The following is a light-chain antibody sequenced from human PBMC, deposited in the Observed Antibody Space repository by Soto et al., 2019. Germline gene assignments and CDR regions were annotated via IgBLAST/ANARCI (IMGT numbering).Light chain of an antibody. CDR3: QQYGRTPYT. V-gene: IGKV3-20*01. J-gene: IGKJ2*01. CDR2: GAS. Sequence: EIVLTQSPGTLSLSPGERATLSCRASQSVSSSYLAWYQHKPGQAPRLLIYGASSRATGIPDRFSGSGFGIVFALTIGRLEPEDLTVYYCQQYGRTPYTVGQGTKLEIK. CDR1: QSVSSSY.